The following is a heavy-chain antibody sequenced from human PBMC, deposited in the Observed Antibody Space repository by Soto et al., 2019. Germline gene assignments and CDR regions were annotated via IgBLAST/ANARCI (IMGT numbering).Heavy chain of an antibody. J-gene: IGHJ6*02. Sequence: ASVKVSCKASGYTFTSYGISWVRQAPGQGLEWMGWISTANGNTDDAQKFQGRVTMTTDTSTSTAYMEVRSLRSDDTAVYYCARDRRAYYYGMDVWGQGTTVTVSS. CDR2: ISTANGNT. CDR1: GYTFTSYG. V-gene: IGHV1-18*01. CDR3: ARDRRAYYYGMDV.